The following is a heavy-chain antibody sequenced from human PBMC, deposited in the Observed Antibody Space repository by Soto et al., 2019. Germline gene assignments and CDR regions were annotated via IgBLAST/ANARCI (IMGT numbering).Heavy chain of an antibody. D-gene: IGHD1-1*01. CDR1: GFTFSSYG. V-gene: IGHV3-33*01. Sequence: GGSLRLSCAASGFTFSSYGMHWVRQAPGKGLEWVAVIWYDGSSTNYADSVKGRFTISRDNAKNTVYLQIDSLRAEDTAVYYCARSLPGTYGAFDLWGQGTMVTVSS. CDR2: IWYDGSST. J-gene: IGHJ3*01. CDR3: ARSLPGTYGAFDL.